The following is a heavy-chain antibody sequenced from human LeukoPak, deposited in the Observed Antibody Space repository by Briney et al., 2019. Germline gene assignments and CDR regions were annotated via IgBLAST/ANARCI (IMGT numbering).Heavy chain of an antibody. CDR3: ARGSEWVVVAANGFDY. D-gene: IGHD2-15*01. J-gene: IGHJ4*02. CDR1: GFTFSSYS. CDR2: ISSSSSYI. V-gene: IGHV3-21*01. Sequence: GGSLRLSCAASGFTFSSYSMNWVRQAPGKGLDWVSSISSSSSYIYYADSVKGRFTISRDNAKNSLYLQMNSLRAEDTAVYYCARGSEWVVVAANGFDYWGQGTLVTVSS.